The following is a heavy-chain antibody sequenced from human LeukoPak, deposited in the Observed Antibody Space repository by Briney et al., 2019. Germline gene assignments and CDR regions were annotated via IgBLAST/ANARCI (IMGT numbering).Heavy chain of an antibody. CDR2: INHSGST. D-gene: IGHD1-20*01. Sequence: SETLSLSCAVYGGSFSGYYWSWIRQPPGKGLEWIGEINHSGSTNYNPSLKSRVTISVEKSKNQFSLKLSSVTAADTAVYYCARGPLRGAPNITHYFDYWGQGTLVTVSS. CDR3: ARGPLRGAPNITHYFDY. J-gene: IGHJ4*02. CDR1: GGSFSGYY. V-gene: IGHV4-34*01.